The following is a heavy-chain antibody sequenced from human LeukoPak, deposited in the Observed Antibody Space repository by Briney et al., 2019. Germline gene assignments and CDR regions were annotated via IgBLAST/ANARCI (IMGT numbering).Heavy chain of an antibody. CDR3: ARVNCSGGSCHAWV. CDR2: INTNTGNP. D-gene: IGHD2-15*01. J-gene: IGHJ4*02. CDR1: GYTFTSYA. V-gene: IGHV7-4-1*02. Sequence: ASVKVSCKASGYTFTSYAMNWVRQAPGQGLEWMGWINTNTGNPTYAQGFTGRFVFSLDTSVSTAYLQISSLKAEDTAVYYCARVNCSGGSCHAWVWGQGTLVTVSS.